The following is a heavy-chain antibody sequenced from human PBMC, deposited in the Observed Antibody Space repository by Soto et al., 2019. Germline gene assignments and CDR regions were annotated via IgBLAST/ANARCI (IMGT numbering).Heavy chain of an antibody. CDR3: ARDPGAPASSADQDRYYYYGMDV. CDR1: GGTFSSYA. D-gene: IGHD6-19*01. V-gene: IGHV1-69*01. CDR2: IIPIVGTA. Sequence: QVQLVQSGAEVKKPGSSVKVSCKASGGTFSSYAISWVRQAPGQVLEWMGGIIPIVGTANYAQKFQGRVTITADESTSTAYMELSSLRSEDTAVYYCARDPGAPASSADQDRYYYYGMDVWGQGTTVTVSS. J-gene: IGHJ6*02.